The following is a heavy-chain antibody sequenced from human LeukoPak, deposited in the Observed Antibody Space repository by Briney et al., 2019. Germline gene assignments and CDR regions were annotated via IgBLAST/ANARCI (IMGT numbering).Heavy chain of an antibody. CDR3: AGAGGPPQNNWFDP. V-gene: IGHV1-69*04. CDR1: GGTFSSYA. J-gene: IGHJ5*02. CDR2: IIPILGIA. D-gene: IGHD1-26*01. Sequence: GSSVKVSCKASGGTFSSYAISWVRQAPGQGLEWMGRIIPILGIANYAQKFQGRVTITADKSTSTAYMELSSLRSEDTAVYYCAGAGGPPQNNWFDPWGQGTLVTVSS.